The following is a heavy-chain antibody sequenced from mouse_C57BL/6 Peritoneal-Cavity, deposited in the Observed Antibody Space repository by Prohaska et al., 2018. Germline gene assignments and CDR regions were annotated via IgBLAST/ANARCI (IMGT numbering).Heavy chain of an antibody. CDR3: ARNYGSSYEAWFAY. D-gene: IGHD1-1*01. V-gene: IGHV1-39*01. Sequence: EFQLQQSGPSLVKPGASVKISCKASGYSFTYYNMNWVKQSNGKSLEWIGVINPNYGTTSYNQKFKGKATLTVDQSASTAYMQLNSLTSEDSAVYYGARNYGSSYEAWFAYWGQGTLVTVSA. J-gene: IGHJ3*01. CDR2: INPNYGTT. CDR1: GYSFTYYN.